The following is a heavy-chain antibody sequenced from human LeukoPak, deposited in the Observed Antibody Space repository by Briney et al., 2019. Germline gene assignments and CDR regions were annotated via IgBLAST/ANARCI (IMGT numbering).Heavy chain of an antibody. CDR3: ARDREYMTLAWPDY. V-gene: IGHV4-30-2*01. CDR1: GGSISSGGYY. J-gene: IGHJ4*02. CDR2: IYHSGST. D-gene: IGHD6-6*01. Sequence: PSQTLTLTCTVSGGSISSGGYYWSWIRQPPGKGLEWIGYIYHSGSTNYNPSLKSRVTISVDTSKNQFSLKLSSVTAADTAVYYCARDREYMTLAWPDYWGQGTLVTVSS.